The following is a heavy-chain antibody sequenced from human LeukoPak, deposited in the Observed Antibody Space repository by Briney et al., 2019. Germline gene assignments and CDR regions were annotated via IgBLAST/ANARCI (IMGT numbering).Heavy chain of an antibody. CDR1: GFTFSSYG. V-gene: IGHV3-30*03. D-gene: IGHD1-26*01. CDR3: ATHNSGSYLYYFDY. J-gene: IGHJ4*02. Sequence: GGSLRLSCAASGFTFSSYGMHWVRQAPGKGLEWVAVISYDGSNKYYADSVKGRFTISRDNSKNTLYLQMNSLRAEDTAVYYCATHNSGSYLYYFDYWGQGTLVTVSS. CDR2: ISYDGSNK.